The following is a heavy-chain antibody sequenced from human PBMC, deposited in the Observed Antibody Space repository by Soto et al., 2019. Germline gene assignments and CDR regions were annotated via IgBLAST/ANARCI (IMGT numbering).Heavy chain of an antibody. J-gene: IGHJ4*02. CDR1: GFSLTSNAVG. D-gene: IGHD6-19*01. CDR3: AHGSGWLFDF. Sequence: QITLKESGPTLVKPTQTLTLTCTFSGFSLTSNAVGVGWFRQPPGKALGWLALIYWDDDNHYSPSLTSRLTFTMDPSKNPVVLIMTNMDPVDTATYYCAHGSGWLFDFWGQGTLVTVSS. V-gene: IGHV2-5*02. CDR2: IYWDDDN.